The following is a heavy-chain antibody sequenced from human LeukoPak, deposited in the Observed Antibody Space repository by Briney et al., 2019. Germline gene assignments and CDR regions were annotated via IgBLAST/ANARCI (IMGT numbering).Heavy chain of an antibody. CDR3: GSGQWLVGVFY. J-gene: IGHJ4*02. CDR1: GHTFTGYY. Sequence: ASVTVSCKASGHTFTGYYMHWVRQAPGQGLDWLGWINPNSGVTNYAQKFQGRITMTRDTSITTVYMELSSLTSDDTAVYYCGSGQWLVGVFYWGQGTLVTVSS. V-gene: IGHV1-2*02. CDR2: INPNSGVT. D-gene: IGHD6-19*01.